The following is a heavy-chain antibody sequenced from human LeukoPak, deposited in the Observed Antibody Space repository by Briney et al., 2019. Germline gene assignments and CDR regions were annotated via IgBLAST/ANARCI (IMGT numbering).Heavy chain of an antibody. Sequence: SGGSLRLSCTASGFTLSNYGMTWVRQAPGKGLEWVSGLSNTGGSISYTDSVKGRFTISRDISKNTVYLQMNSLRAEDTAVYYCAKGYYGQVSFDYWGQGTLVTVSS. CDR1: GFTLSNYG. CDR2: LSNTGGSI. CDR3: AKGYYGQVSFDY. J-gene: IGHJ4*02. D-gene: IGHD3-10*01. V-gene: IGHV3-23*01.